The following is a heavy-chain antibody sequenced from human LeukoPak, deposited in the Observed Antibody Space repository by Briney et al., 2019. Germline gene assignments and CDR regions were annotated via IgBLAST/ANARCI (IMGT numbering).Heavy chain of an antibody. Sequence: ASVKVSCKASGYTFTGYYMHRVRQAPGQGLEWMGWINPNSGGTNYAQKFQGRVTMTRDTSISTAYMELSRLRSDDTAVYYCARGPYSSGWSRPDQYYFDYWGQGTLVTVSS. D-gene: IGHD6-19*01. CDR2: INPNSGGT. CDR1: GYTFTGYY. J-gene: IGHJ4*02. V-gene: IGHV1-2*02. CDR3: ARGPYSSGWSRPDQYYFDY.